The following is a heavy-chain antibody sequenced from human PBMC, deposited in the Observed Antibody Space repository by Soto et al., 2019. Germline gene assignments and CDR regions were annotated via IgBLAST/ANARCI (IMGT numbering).Heavy chain of an antibody. D-gene: IGHD3-3*01. V-gene: IGHV3-15*01. CDR2: IKSKTDGGTT. J-gene: IGHJ4*02. Sequence: GGSLRLSCAASGFTFSNAWMSWVRQAPGKGLEWVGRIKSKTDGGTTDYAAPVKGRFTISRDDSKNTLYLQMNSLKTEDTAVYYCTTDYYEFTSRHIESLDYWGQGTLVTVSS. CDR1: GFTFSNAW. CDR3: TTDYYEFTSRHIESLDY.